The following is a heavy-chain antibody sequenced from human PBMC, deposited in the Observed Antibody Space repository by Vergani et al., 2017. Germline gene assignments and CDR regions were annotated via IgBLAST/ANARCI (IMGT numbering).Heavy chain of an antibody. CDR2: FDPEDGET. CDR3: ATAPPGQAMGRYYFDY. J-gene: IGHJ4*02. Sequence: QVQLVQSGAEVKKPGASVKVSCKVSGYTLTELSMHWVRQAPGEGLEWMGGFDPEDGETIYAQKFQGRVTMTEDTSTDTAYMELSSLRSEDTAVYYCATAPPGQAMGRYYFDYWGQGTLVTVSS. D-gene: IGHD5-18*01. V-gene: IGHV1-24*01. CDR1: GYTLTELS.